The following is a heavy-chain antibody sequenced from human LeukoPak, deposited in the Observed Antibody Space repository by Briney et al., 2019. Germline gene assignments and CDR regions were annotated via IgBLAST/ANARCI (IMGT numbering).Heavy chain of an antibody. CDR3: ARGDYVWGSNRLGWFDP. Sequence: PSETLSLTCTVSGGSISSSSYYWGWIRQPPGKGLEWIGSIYYSGSTYYNPSLKSRVTISVDTSKNQFSLKLGSVTAADTAVYYCARGDYVWGSNRLGWFDPWGQGIQVTVSS. D-gene: IGHD3-16*02. CDR1: GGSISSSSYY. V-gene: IGHV4-39*01. J-gene: IGHJ5*02. CDR2: IYYSGST.